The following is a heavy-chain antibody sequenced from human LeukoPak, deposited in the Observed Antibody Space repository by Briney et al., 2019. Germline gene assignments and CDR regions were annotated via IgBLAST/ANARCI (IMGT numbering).Heavy chain of an antibody. CDR3: ARLLFAMDV. CDR2: IYFSGSS. V-gene: IGHV4-39*01. CDR1: GGSISSSSYY. J-gene: IGHJ6*02. Sequence: PSETLSLTCTVSGGSISSSSYYWGWIRQPPGKGLEWIGSIYFSGSSYYNPSLRSRVTISVDTSKNQFSLRLTPVTAADTAVYYCARLLFAMDVWGQGTTVTVSS. D-gene: IGHD2-21*01.